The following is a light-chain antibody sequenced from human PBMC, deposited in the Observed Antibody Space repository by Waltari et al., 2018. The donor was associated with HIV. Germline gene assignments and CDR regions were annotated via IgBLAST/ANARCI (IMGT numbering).Light chain of an antibody. CDR3: QQRSDWHALT. J-gene: IGKJ4*01. CDR1: QSIITY. V-gene: IGKV3-11*01. CDR2: DVS. Sequence: EIVLTQSPATLSLSPGETANLSCRASQSIITYLAWYQQKPGQAPRLMIYDVSSRATGVPARFSGSGSETDFTLTISSLEPEDIGVYYCQQRSDWHALTFGGGTKVEV.